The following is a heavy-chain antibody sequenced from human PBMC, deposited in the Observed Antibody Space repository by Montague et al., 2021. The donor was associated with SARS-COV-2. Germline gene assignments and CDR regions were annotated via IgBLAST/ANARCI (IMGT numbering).Heavy chain of an antibody. V-gene: IGHV4-39*01. Sequence: SETLFLTCTVSGGSISSSRYYWGWIRQPPGKGLEWIGSIYYRGSTYYNPSLKSQVTVSVDTSKNQFSLKFSSVTAAATAVYYCARQGSGSDYNWFDPWGQGTLVTVSS. CDR1: GGSISSSRYY. CDR2: IYYRGST. J-gene: IGHJ5*02. D-gene: IGHD1-26*01. CDR3: ARQGSGSDYNWFDP.